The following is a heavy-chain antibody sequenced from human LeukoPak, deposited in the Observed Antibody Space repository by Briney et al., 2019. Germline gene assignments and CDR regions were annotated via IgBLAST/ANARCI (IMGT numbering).Heavy chain of an antibody. V-gene: IGHV4-34*01. CDR2: INHSGST. Sequence: SETLSLTCAVYGGSFSGYYWSWIRQPPGKGLEWIGEINHSGSTNYNPSLKSRVTISVDTSKNQFSLKLSSVTAADTAVYYCARSYSSSGYYYYGMDLWGQGTTVTVSS. CDR3: ARSYSSSGYYYYGMDL. CDR1: GGSFSGYY. J-gene: IGHJ6*02. D-gene: IGHD6-6*01.